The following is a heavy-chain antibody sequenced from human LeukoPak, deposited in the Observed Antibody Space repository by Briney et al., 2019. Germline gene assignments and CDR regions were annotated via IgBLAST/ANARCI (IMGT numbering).Heavy chain of an antibody. J-gene: IGHJ4*02. D-gene: IGHD6-19*01. CDR3: ARRGILYSSGWYRSSAYFDY. CDR2: IYHSGST. V-gene: IGHV4-30-2*01. CDR1: GGSISSGGYY. Sequence: SETLSLTCTVSGGSISSGGYYWSWIRQPPGKGLEWIGYIYHSGSTYYNPSLKSRVTISVDTSKNQFSLKLSSVTAADTAVYYCARRGILYSSGWYRSSAYFDYWGQGTLVTVSS.